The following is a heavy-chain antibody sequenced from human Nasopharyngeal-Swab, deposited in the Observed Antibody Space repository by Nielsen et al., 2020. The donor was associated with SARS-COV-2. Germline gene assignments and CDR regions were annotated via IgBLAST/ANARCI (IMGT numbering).Heavy chain of an antibody. CDR2: IYWDDDK. D-gene: IGHD4-17*01. J-gene: IGHJ4*02. V-gene: IGHV2-5*02. Sequence: SGPTLVKPTQTLTLTCTFSGFSLSTSGVGVGWIRQPPGKALEWLALIYWDDDKRYSPSLRSRLTITKDTSKNQVVLTMTNMDPVDTATYYCAHTVTFYSYFDYWGQGTLVTVSS. CDR1: GFSLSTSGVG. CDR3: AHTVTFYSYFDY.